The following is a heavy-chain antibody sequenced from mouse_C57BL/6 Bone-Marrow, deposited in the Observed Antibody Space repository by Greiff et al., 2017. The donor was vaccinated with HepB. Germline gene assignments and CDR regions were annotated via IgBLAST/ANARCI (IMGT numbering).Heavy chain of an antibody. Sequence: DVMLVESGGDLVKPGGSLKLSCAASGFTFSSYGMSWVRQTPDKRLEWVATISSGGSYTYYPDSVKGRFTISRDNAKNTLYLQMSSLKSEDTAMYYCARNPTTVVEDYAMDYWGQVTSVTVSS. CDR2: ISSGGSYT. D-gene: IGHD1-1*01. V-gene: IGHV5-6*02. J-gene: IGHJ4*01. CDR3: ARNPTTVVEDYAMDY. CDR1: GFTFSSYG.